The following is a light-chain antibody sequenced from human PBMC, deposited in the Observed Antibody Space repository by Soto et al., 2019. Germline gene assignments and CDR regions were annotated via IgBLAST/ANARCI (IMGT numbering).Light chain of an antibody. Sequence: DIQMTQSPSTMSASIGHRVTITFRASQSISSWLAWYQHKAGKAPKLLIYRASILESGVPSRFSGSGFGTEFTLTISSLQPDDFATYYCQQYNSYWTFGQGTKVDI. CDR1: QSISSW. J-gene: IGKJ1*01. V-gene: IGKV1-5*03. CDR2: RAS. CDR3: QQYNSYWT.